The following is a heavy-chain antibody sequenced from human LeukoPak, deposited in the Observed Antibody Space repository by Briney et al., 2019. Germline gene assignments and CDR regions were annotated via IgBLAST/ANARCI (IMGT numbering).Heavy chain of an antibody. CDR2: IRGSGGGT. D-gene: IGHD4-17*01. Sequence: GGSLRLSRAASGITFSTYAMTWVRQAPGKGLEWVSSIRGSGGGTDYADSVKGRFTISRDNSRDTLFLQMNSLRAEDTALYYCTRDPNGDYVGAFDMWGPGTMVTVSS. J-gene: IGHJ3*02. V-gene: IGHV3-23*01. CDR1: GITFSTYA. CDR3: TRDPNGDYVGAFDM.